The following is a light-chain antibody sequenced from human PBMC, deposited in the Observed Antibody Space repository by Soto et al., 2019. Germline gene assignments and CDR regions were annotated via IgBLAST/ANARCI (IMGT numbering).Light chain of an antibody. CDR2: DDN. V-gene: IGLV1-40*01. Sequence: QSVLTQTPSVSGAPGQKITMSCTGSSSNIGAGYDVHWYQQLPGAAPKLLIYDDNNRPSGIPDRFSASKSGTSASLAITGLQGDDEANYYCQSYDTTLSGVVFGAGTKLPS. CDR3: QSYDTTLSGVV. J-gene: IGLJ2*01. CDR1: SSNIGAGYD.